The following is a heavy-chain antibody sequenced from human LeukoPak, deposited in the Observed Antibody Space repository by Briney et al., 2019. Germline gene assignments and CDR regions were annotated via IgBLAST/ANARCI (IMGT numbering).Heavy chain of an antibody. Sequence: GGSLRLSCTASVFTARTYWMSCVRQAPGKGPEWVANIKQDGSEKYYVDSVKGRFTISRDNAKNSLYLQMNSLRAEDTALYYCARDGLSAALDYWGKGPLVPVSS. CDR2: IKQDGSEK. CDR3: ARDGLSAALDY. D-gene: IGHD2-2*01. J-gene: IGHJ4*02. V-gene: IGHV3-7*01. CDR1: VFTARTYW.